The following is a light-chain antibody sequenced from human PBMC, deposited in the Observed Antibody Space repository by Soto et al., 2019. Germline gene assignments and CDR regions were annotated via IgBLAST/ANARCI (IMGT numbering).Light chain of an antibody. CDR3: ATWDDGLSGYV. J-gene: IGLJ1*01. Sequence: QSALTQPPSASGTPGQRVTISCSGSTSNIGSHYVFWYQQXXXMXPKLIIFENGQRPSGVPARFSGSKSGTSASLAITGLRPEDEADYYCATWDDGLSGYVFATGTKVTVL. CDR2: ENG. V-gene: IGLV1-47*01. CDR1: TSNIGSHY.